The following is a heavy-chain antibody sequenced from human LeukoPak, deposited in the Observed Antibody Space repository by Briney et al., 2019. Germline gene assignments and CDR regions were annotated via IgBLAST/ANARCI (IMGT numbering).Heavy chain of an antibody. J-gene: IGHJ4*02. CDR2: INHSGNT. D-gene: IGHD4-23*01. CDR3: ARDPTTVVTLPYYFDD. V-gene: IGHV4-34*01. Sequence: PSETLSLTCAVSGGSFIGSHWNWIRQPPGKGLEWIGEINHSGNTNYNPSLKSRVTISEDTPKNQFSLKLRSVTAADTAVYYCARDPTTVVTLPYYFDDWGQGTLVTVSS. CDR1: GGSFIGSH.